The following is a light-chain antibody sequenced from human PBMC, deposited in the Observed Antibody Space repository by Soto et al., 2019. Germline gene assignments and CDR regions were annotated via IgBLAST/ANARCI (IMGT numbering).Light chain of an antibody. CDR2: ASS. CDR3: QQSYSTPLT. CDR1: QRISNY. V-gene: IGKV1-39*01. J-gene: IGKJ4*01. Sequence: DIQMTQSPSSLSASVGDRVTISCRASQRISNYLKWYQHKLGTAPKLLIYASSTLQSGAPSRFSGSGSGTDFTLTISSLRPEDFAVYYCQQSYSTPLTFGGGTKVDIK.